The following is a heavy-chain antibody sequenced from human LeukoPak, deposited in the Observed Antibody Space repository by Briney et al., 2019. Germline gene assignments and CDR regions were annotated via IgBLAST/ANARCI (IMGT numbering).Heavy chain of an antibody. V-gene: IGHV1-2*02. D-gene: IGHD3-10*02. CDR2: INPNSGGT. CDR3: AREGGGELTMFGAFDI. CDR1: GYTFTGYY. Sequence: VASVKVSCKASGYTFTGYYMHWVRQAPGQGLEWMGWINPNSGGTNYAQKFQGRVTMTRDTSISTAYMELSRLRSDDTAVYYCAREGGGELTMFGAFDIWGKGKMVTVSS. J-gene: IGHJ3*02.